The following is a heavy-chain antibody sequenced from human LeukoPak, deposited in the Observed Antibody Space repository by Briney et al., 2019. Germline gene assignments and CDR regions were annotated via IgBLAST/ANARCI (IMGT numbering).Heavy chain of an antibody. CDR3: ARHQRRASYED. V-gene: IGHV4-59*08. CDR1: GGSISNYY. Sequence: SETLSLTCTVSGGSISNYYWSWIRQPPGKGLEWIGYILYSGNTNYNPSLKSRVTISLDTSKNQFSLKLSSVTAADAAVYYCARHQRRASYEDWGQGTLVTVSS. D-gene: IGHD1-26*01. CDR2: ILYSGNT. J-gene: IGHJ4*02.